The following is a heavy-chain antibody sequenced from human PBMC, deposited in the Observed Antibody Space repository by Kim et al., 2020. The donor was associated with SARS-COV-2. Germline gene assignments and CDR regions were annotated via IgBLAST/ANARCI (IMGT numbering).Heavy chain of an antibody. V-gene: IGHV4-34*01. Sequence: SETLSLTCAVYGGSFSGYYWSWIRQPPGKGLEWIGEINHSGSTNYNPSLKSRVTISVDTSKNQFSLKLSSVTAADTAVYYCARGRIAVAGLEYYYYGMDVWGQGTTVTVSS. D-gene: IGHD6-19*01. CDR2: INHSGST. CDR1: GGSFSGYY. CDR3: ARGRIAVAGLEYYYYGMDV. J-gene: IGHJ6*02.